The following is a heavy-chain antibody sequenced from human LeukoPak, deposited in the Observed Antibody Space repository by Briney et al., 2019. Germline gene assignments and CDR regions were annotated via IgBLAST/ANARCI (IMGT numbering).Heavy chain of an antibody. J-gene: IGHJ4*02. CDR3: ASSIDLWELDY. CDR1: GVTVSSNY. Sequence: AESLTLSCAASGVTVSSNYMSWVRQAPGKGLEWVSVIYSGGSTYYEDSVKGRFTISRHNSKNTLYLQMNSLRAEDTAVYYYASSIDLWELDYWGQGTLVTVSS. D-gene: IGHD1-26*01. CDR2: IYSGGST. V-gene: IGHV3-53*04.